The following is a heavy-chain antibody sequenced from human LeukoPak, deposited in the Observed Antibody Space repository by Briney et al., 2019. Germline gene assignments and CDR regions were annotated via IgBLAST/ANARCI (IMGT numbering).Heavy chain of an antibody. D-gene: IGHD6-13*01. CDR3: ARDRVTSSSWYNDAFDI. J-gene: IGHJ3*02. Sequence: GGSLRLSCAASGFTFSSYSMNWVRQAPGKGLEWVSSISSSSSYIYYADSVKGRFTISRDNAKNSLYLQMNSLRAEDTAVYYCARDRVTSSSWYNDAFDIWGQGQWSPSLQ. CDR1: GFTFSSYS. CDR2: ISSSSSYI. V-gene: IGHV3-21*01.